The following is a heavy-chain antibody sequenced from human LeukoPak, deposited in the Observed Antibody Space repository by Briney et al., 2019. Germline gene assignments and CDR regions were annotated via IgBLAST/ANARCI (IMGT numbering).Heavy chain of an antibody. D-gene: IGHD1-1*01. CDR1: GFSFSSYS. Sequence: PGGSLRLSCADSGFSFSSYSMNWVRQAPGKGLDWVSSISSSSKYIYYADSVKGRFTISRDNAKNSLYLQMNSLTAEDTAVYYCARSPQGTGSPADYWGQGTPVTVSS. CDR3: ARSPQGTGSPADY. CDR2: ISSSSKYI. J-gene: IGHJ4*02. V-gene: IGHV3-21*01.